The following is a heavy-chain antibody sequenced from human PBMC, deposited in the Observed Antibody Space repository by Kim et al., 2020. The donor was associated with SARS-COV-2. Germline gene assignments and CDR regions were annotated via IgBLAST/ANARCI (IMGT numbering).Heavy chain of an antibody. CDR1: GFTFTSYG. J-gene: IGHJ4*02. CDR2: ISYDGSNK. Sequence: GGSLRLSCAASGFTFTSYGMHWVRQAPGKGLEWVAVISYDGSNKYYADSVKGRFTISRDNSKNTLYLQMNSLRAEDSAVYYCAKEDYSTSSAYLDYWGQGILVTVSS. CDR3: AKEDYSTSSAYLDY. D-gene: IGHD6-6*01. V-gene: IGHV3-30*18.